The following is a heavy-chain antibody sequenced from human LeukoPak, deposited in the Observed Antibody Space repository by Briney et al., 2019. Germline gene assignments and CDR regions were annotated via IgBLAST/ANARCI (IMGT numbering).Heavy chain of an antibody. Sequence: GASVKVSCKASGYTFTSYDINWVRQATGQGLEWMGWMNPNSGNTGYAQKFQGRVTITRNTSISTAYMELSSLRSEDTAIYYCAKGPRALEHNTHRFDNWGQGTLVTVSS. V-gene: IGHV1-8*03. CDR3: AKGPRALEHNTHRFDN. D-gene: IGHD1/OR15-1a*01. J-gene: IGHJ4*02. CDR2: MNPNSGNT. CDR1: GYTFTSYD.